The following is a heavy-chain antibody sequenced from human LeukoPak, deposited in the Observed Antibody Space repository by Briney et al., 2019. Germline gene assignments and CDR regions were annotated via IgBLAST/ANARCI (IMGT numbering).Heavy chain of an antibody. J-gene: IGHJ6*03. Sequence: PGGSLRLSCAASGFTFSSYGMHWVRQAPGKGLEWVAFIRYDGSNKYYADSVKGRFTISRDNSKNTLYLQMNSLRAEGTAVYYCAKEGIVVVPAAQSHYYYYMDVWGKGTTVTVSS. D-gene: IGHD2-2*01. CDR3: AKEGIVVVPAAQSHYYYYMDV. CDR1: GFTFSSYG. V-gene: IGHV3-30*02. CDR2: IRYDGSNK.